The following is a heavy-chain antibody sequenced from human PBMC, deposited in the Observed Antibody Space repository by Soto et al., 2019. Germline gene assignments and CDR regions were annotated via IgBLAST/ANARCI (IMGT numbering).Heavy chain of an antibody. J-gene: IGHJ5*02. Sequence: SETLSLTCTVSGGSISSYYWSWIRQPPGKGLEWIGYIYYSGSTNYNPSLKSRVTISLDTSKNQFSLKLNSVTAAGTTVCYCASLRDSYFFSGYAFDTWGQGTMVTVSS. V-gene: IGHV4-59*01. CDR1: GGSISSYY. CDR2: IYYSGST. CDR3: ASLRDSYFFSGYAFDT. D-gene: IGHD3-16*01.